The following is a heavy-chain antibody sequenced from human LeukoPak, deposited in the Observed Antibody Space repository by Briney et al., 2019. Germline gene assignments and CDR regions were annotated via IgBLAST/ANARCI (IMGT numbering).Heavy chain of an antibody. J-gene: IGHJ5*02. CDR1: GYTFTDYY. D-gene: IGHD6-13*01. Sequence: ASVKVSCKASGYTFTDYYMHWVRQAPGQGLEWMGRINPNSGGTRYAQKFQGRVTMTRDTSISTAYMALNRLTSDDTAVYYCAKCGDFIAASYNWFDPWGPGTLVTVPS. CDR2: INPNSGGT. V-gene: IGHV1-2*06. CDR3: AKCGDFIAASYNWFDP.